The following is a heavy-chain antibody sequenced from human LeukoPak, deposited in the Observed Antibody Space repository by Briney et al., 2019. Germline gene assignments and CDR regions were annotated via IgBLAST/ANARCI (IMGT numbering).Heavy chain of an antibody. V-gene: IGHV4-4*07. J-gene: IGHJ4*02. Sequence: SETLSLTCTVSGGSISSYYWSWIRQPAGKGLEWIGRTYTSGSINYNPSLKSRVTMSVDTSKNQFSLKLSSVTAADTAVYYCVRGGYYYGPSDWGQGTLDTVSS. CDR1: GGSISSYY. CDR3: VRGGYYYGPSD. D-gene: IGHD3-10*01. CDR2: TYTSGSI.